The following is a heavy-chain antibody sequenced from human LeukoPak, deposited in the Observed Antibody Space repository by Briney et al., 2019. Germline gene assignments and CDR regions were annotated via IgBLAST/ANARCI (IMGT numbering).Heavy chain of an antibody. D-gene: IGHD3-10*01. V-gene: IGHV4-39*07. CDR3: ACLHYGSGTPWFDP. Sequence: SETLSLTCTVSGGSISSGDYYWSWIRQPPGKGLEWIGEINHSGSTNYNPSLKSRVTISVDTSKNQFSLKLSSVTAADTAVYYCACLHYGSGTPWFDPWGQGTLVTVSS. J-gene: IGHJ5*02. CDR1: GGSISSGDYY. CDR2: INHSGST.